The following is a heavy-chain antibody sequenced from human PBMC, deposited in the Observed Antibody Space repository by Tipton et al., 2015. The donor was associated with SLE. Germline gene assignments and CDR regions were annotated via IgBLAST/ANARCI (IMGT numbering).Heavy chain of an antibody. D-gene: IGHD3-22*01. CDR2: MFTSGST. CDR1: GDSITSDY. CDR3: AREAIYDSTGYYYRDAFNI. Sequence: TLSLTCTVSGDSITSDYWNWIRQPAGKGLEWIGRMFTSGSTNYNPSLKSRVTMSLDTSKSQFSLKLTSVAAADTAVYYCAREAIYDSTGYYYRDAFNIWGQGTMVTVSS. J-gene: IGHJ3*02. V-gene: IGHV4-4*07.